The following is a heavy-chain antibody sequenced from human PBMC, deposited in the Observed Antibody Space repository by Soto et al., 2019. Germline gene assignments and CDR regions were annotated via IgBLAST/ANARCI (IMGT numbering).Heavy chain of an antibody. CDR1: GFTFSSYG. V-gene: IGHV3-30*18. CDR2: ISYDGSNK. J-gene: IGHJ4*02. D-gene: IGHD6-13*01. Sequence: GGSLRLSCAASGFTFSSYGMHWVRQAPGKGLEWVAVISYDGSNKYYADSVKGRFTISRDNSKNTLYLQMNSLRAEDTAVYYCAKSGYSSSWQLFDYWGQGTLVTAPQ. CDR3: AKSGYSSSWQLFDY.